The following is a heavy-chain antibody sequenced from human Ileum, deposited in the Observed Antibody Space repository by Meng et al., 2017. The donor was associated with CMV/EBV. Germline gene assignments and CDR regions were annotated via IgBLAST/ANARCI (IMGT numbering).Heavy chain of an antibody. D-gene: IGHD6-13*01. CDR3: ARVQQLGESDY. V-gene: IGHV1-46*01. Sequence: ASVKVSCKASGYTFTSYYMHWVRQAPGQGLEWMGIINPSGGSTSYAQKFQGRVTMTRDTSTSTVYMELTSLRSEDTAVYYCARVQQLGESDYWGQGTLVTVSS. CDR1: GYTFTSYY. CDR2: INPSGGST. J-gene: IGHJ4*02.